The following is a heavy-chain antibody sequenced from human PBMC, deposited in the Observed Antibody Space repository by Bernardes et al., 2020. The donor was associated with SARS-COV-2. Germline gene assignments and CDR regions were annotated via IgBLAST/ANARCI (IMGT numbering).Heavy chain of an antibody. D-gene: IGHD6-19*01. CDR3: ATAPGIAVAGRDWFDP. CDR1: GYTLTELS. V-gene: IGHV1-24*01. J-gene: IGHJ5*02. CDR2: FDPEDGET. Sequence: ASVKVSCKVSGYTLTELSMHWVRQAPGKGLAWMGGFDPEDGETIYAQKFQGRVTMTEDTSTDTAYMELSSLRSEDTAVYYCATAPGIAVAGRDWFDPWGQGTLV.